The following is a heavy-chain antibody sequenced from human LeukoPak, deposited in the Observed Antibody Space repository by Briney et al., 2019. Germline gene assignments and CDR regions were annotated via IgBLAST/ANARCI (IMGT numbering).Heavy chain of an antibody. CDR3: ARALANYYDSSGYYYGGDRFDY. CDR1: GGSISSGGYY. J-gene: IGHJ4*02. V-gene: IGHV4-31*03. D-gene: IGHD3-22*01. Sequence: SETLSITCTVSGGSISSGGYYWSWIRQHPGKGLEWIGYFYYSGSTYYNPSLKSRVTISVDTSKNQFSLKLSSVTAADTAVYYCARALANYYDSSGYYYGGDRFDYWGQGTLVTVSS. CDR2: FYYSGST.